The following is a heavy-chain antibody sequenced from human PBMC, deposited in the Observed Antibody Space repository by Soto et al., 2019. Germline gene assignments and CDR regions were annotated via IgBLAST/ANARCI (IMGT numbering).Heavy chain of an antibody. CDR3: ASLGLTGRYKFDS. V-gene: IGHV3-74*01. D-gene: IGHD7-27*01. CDR2: INGDGTST. J-gene: IGHJ4*02. CDR1: GFPFSGHW. Sequence: GGSLRLSCVASGFPFSGHWMHWVRQGPGKGLAWVSRINGDGTSTAYADSVKGRFTISRDNAKETLSLQMNSLRVEDTGVYYCASLGLTGRYKFDSWGQGTLVTVPS.